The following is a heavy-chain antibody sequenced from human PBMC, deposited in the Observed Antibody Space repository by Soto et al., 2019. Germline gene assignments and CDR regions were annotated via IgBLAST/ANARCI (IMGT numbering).Heavy chain of an antibody. CDR3: ARERGDILSGEYYYYGVDV. V-gene: IGHV4-38-2*02. D-gene: IGHD7-27*01. J-gene: IGHJ6*02. CDR1: GEYISNGYY. CDR2: IFHSGTT. Sequence: SETLSLTCAVSGEYISNGYYWAWIRQPPGKWLEWIGSIFHSGTTYYNPSIKSRVTIAVDTSKNQFSLKLSSVTAADTAVYYCARERGDILSGEYYYYGVDVWGQGTTVTVSS.